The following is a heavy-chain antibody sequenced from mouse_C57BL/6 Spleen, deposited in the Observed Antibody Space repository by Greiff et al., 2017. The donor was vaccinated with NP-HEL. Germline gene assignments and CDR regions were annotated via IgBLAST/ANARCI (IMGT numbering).Heavy chain of an antibody. Sequence: QVQLKQPGAELVKPGASVKLSCKASGYTFTSYWMHWVKQRPGQGLEWIGMIHPNSGSTNYNEKFKSKATLTVDKSSSTAYMQLSSLTSEDSAVYYCAIITTDYFDYWGQGTTLTVSS. D-gene: IGHD1-1*01. CDR1: GYTFTSYW. CDR2: IHPNSGST. CDR3: AIITTDYFDY. J-gene: IGHJ2*01. V-gene: IGHV1-64*01.